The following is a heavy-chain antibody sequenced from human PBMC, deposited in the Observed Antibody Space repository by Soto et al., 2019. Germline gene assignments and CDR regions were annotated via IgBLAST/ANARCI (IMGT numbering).Heavy chain of an antibody. V-gene: IGHV1-46*01. CDR2: INPSGGST. Sequence: ASVKVSCKASGYTFTSYYMHWVRQAPGQGLEWMGIINPSGGSTSYAQKFQGRVTMTRDTSTSTVYMELTAVTAADTAMYYCARKAYYASGRINLFDSWGQGTLVTVSS. J-gene: IGHJ4*02. CDR1: GYTFTSYY. CDR3: ARKAYYASGRINLFDS. D-gene: IGHD3-10*01.